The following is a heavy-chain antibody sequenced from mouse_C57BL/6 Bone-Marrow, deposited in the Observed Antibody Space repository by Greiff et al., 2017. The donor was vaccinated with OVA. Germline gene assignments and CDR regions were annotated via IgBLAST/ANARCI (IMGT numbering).Heavy chain of an antibody. D-gene: IGHD2-12*01. CDR1: GFTFNTYA. V-gene: IGHV10-3*01. J-gene: IGHJ4*01. Sequence: EVMLVESGGGLVQPKGSLKLSCAASGFTFNTYAMHWVRQAPGKGLEWVARIRSKSSNYATYYADSVKDRFTISRDDSQSMLYLQMNNLKTEDTAMYYCVGGLLYHYYYAMDYWGQGTSVTVSS. CDR2: IRSKSSNYAT. CDR3: VGGLLYHYYYAMDY.